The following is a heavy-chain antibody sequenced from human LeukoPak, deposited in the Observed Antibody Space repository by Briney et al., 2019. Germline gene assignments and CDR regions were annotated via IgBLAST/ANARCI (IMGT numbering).Heavy chain of an antibody. D-gene: IGHD2/OR15-2a*01. J-gene: IGHJ4*02. Sequence: ASVKVSCKASGYTFTSYDINWVRQATGQGLEWMGWMNPNSGNTGYAQKFQGRVTITADKSTSTAYMELSSLRSEDTAVYYCAHRVGHSTGFDYWGQGTLVTVSS. V-gene: IGHV1-8*01. CDR2: MNPNSGNT. CDR3: AHRVGHSTGFDY. CDR1: GYTFTSYD.